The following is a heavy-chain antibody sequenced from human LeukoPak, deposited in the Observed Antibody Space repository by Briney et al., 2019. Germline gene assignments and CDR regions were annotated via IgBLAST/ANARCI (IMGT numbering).Heavy chain of an antibody. CDR1: GGSFSGYY. D-gene: IGHD2-15*01. CDR2: INHSGST. V-gene: IGHV4-34*01. Sequence: SETLSLTCAVYGGSFSGYYWSWIRQPPGKGLEWIGEINHSGSTNYNPSLKSRVTISVDTSKNQFSLKLSSVTAADTAVYYCARGAPSSPFDYWGQGTLVTVSS. J-gene: IGHJ4*02. CDR3: ARGAPSSPFDY.